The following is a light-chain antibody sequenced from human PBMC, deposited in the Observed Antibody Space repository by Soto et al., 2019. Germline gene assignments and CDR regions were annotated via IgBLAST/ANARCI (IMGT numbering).Light chain of an antibody. J-gene: IGLJ1*01. CDR1: SSNIGNNY. CDR2: ENN. CDR3: GTWDSSLSAYV. Sequence: SVLTPPPPVSAAPGQKVTLSCSGSSSNIGNNYVSWYQQLPGTAPKLLIYENNKRPSGIPDRFSGSKSGTSATLGITGLQTGDEADYYCGTWDSSLSAYVFGTGTKVTVL. V-gene: IGLV1-51*02.